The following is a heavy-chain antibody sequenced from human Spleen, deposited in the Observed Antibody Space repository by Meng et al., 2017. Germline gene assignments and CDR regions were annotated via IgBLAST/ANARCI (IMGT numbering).Heavy chain of an antibody. CDR2: IHHSGST. V-gene: IGHV4-38-2*02. D-gene: IGHD6-19*01. J-gene: IGHJ4*02. CDR1: GYSISSTYY. CDR3: AREEQWLVH. Sequence: SETLSLTCTVSGYSISSTYYWGWIRQPPGKGLEWIGCIHHSGSTYYNPSLKSRVTISIDTSKNQFSLKLSSVTATDTAVYYCAREEQWLVHWGQGTLVTVSS.